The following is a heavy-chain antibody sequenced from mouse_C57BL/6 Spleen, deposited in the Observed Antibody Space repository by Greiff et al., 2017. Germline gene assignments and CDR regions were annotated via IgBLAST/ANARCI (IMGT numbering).Heavy chain of an antibody. Sequence: QVQLQQSGAELVRPGASVTLSCKASGYTFTDYEMHWVKQTPVHGLEWIGAIDPETGGTAYNQKFKGKAILTADKSSSTAYMELRSLTSEDSAVYYCTRNYNYTDYSYYFDYWGQGTTLTVSS. D-gene: IGHD2-4*01. CDR1: GYTFTDYE. CDR3: TRNYNYTDYSYYFDY. J-gene: IGHJ2*01. V-gene: IGHV1-15*01. CDR2: IDPETGGT.